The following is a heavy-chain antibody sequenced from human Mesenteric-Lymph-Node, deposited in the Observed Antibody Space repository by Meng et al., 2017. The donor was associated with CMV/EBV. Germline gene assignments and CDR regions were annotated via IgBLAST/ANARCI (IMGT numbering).Heavy chain of an antibody. Sequence: SVKVSCKASGGTFSSYAISWVRQAPGQGLEWMGGIIPILGIANYAQKFQGRVTITADKSTSTAYMELSSLRSEDTAVYYCARDSDYGESYYYGMDVWGQGTTVTVSS. D-gene: IGHD4-17*01. V-gene: IGHV1-69*10. CDR3: ARDSDYGESYYYGMDV. CDR1: GGTFSSYA. J-gene: IGHJ6*02. CDR2: IIPILGIA.